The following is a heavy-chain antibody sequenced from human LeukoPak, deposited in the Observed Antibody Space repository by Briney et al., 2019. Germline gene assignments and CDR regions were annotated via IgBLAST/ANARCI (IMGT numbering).Heavy chain of an antibody. CDR1: GFTFSSYA. V-gene: IGHV3-23*01. J-gene: IGHJ4*02. CDR3: AKEYDYVWGSYRSPHYFDC. CDR2: ISGSGGST. D-gene: IGHD3-16*02. Sequence: PGGSLRLSCAASGFTFSSYAMSWVRQAPGKGLEWVSAISGSGGSTYYADSVKGRFTISRDNSKNTLYLQMNSLRAEDTAVYYCAKEYDYVWGSYRSPHYFDCWGQGTLVTVSS.